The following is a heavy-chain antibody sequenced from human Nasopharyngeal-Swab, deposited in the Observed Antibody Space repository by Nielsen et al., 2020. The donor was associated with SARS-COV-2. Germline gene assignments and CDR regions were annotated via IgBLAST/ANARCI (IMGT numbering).Heavy chain of an antibody. J-gene: IGHJ6*02. CDR3: ARDGLDYDFWSAYFMDV. CDR2: ISSSSSYI. V-gene: IGHV3-21*01. Sequence: GGFLKIFWAASGFPFNNYNFNWVRQAPGKGLEWVSSISSSSSYIYYADSVKGRFTISRDNAKNSLYLQMNSLRAEDTAVYYCARDGLDYDFWSAYFMDVWGQGTTVTVSS. D-gene: IGHD3-3*01. CDR1: GFPFNNYN.